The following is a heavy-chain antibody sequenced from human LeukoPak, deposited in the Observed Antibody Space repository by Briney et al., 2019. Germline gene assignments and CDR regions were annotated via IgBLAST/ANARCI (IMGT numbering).Heavy chain of an antibody. CDR3: AKSQKMTIFGVVIFGY. CDR1: GFTFSSYG. J-gene: IGHJ4*02. Sequence: GGSLRLSCAASGFTFSSYGMHWVRQAPGKGLEWVAVISYDGSNKYYADSVKGRFTISRDNSKNTLYLQMNSLRAEDTAVYYCAKSQKMTIFGVVIFGYWGQGTLVTVSS. D-gene: IGHD3-3*01. CDR2: ISYDGSNK. V-gene: IGHV3-30*18.